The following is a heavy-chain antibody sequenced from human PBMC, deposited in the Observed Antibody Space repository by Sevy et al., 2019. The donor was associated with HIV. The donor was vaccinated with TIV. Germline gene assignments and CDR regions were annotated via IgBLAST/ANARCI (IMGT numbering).Heavy chain of an antibody. V-gene: IGHV1-18*03. CDR2: ISAYNGKT. D-gene: IGHD6-6*01. Sequence: ASVKVSCKASGYTFTSYGISWVRQAPGQGLEWMGWISAYNGKTNFAQKLQDKFTMTTDTSTSTAYMELRSLRSDDMAVYYCARDGQVYSSSSGGYYYYGMDVWGQGTTVTVSS. J-gene: IGHJ6*02. CDR1: GYTFTSYG. CDR3: ARDGQVYSSSSGGYYYYGMDV.